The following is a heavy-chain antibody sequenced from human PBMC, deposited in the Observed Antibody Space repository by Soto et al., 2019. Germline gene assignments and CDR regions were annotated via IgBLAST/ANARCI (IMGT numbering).Heavy chain of an antibody. CDR3: ARAFDKTPLLTGYGLGGMDV. CDR2: IDWDDDK. J-gene: IGHJ6*02. Sequence: SGPTLVKPTQTLTLTCTFSGFSLSTSGMCVSWIRQPPGKALEWLARIDWDDDKYYSTSLKTRLTISKDTSKNQVVLTMTNMDPVDTATYYCARAFDKTPLLTGYGLGGMDVWGQGTTVTVSS. CDR1: GFSLSTSGMC. D-gene: IGHD3-9*01. V-gene: IGHV2-70*11.